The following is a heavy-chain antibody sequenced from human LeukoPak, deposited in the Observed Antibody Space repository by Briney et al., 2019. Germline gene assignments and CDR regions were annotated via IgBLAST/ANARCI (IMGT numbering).Heavy chain of an antibody. J-gene: IGHJ4*02. CDR3: ARDGGSAIPFDY. Sequence: GGSLRLSCAASGFTFSTYWMSWVRQAPGKGLEWVANIRQDGSDKYYVDSVKGRFTISRDNAKNSLYLQMSSLRAEDTAVYYCARDGGSAIPFDYWGQGTLVTVSS. V-gene: IGHV3-7*01. CDR2: IRQDGSDK. CDR1: GFTFSTYW.